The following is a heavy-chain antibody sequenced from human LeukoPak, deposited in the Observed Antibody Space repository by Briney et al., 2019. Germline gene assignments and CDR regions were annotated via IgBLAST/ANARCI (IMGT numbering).Heavy chain of an antibody. J-gene: IGHJ4*02. D-gene: IGHD4-11*01. V-gene: IGHV1-69*05. CDR2: INPIFHTP. Sequence: SVKVSCKASGGTFSNHAISWVRQAPGQGLEWMGGINPIFHTPTYAKKFQGRLTITKDESMSTASMDLSSLISDDTAVYCTRGRTTGEFDYWGQRTLVTVSS. CDR1: GGTFSNHA. CDR3: RGRTTGEFDY.